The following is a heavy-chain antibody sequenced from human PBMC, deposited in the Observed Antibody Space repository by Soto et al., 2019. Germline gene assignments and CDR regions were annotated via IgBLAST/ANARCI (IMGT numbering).Heavy chain of an antibody. D-gene: IGHD4-17*01. J-gene: IGHJ4*02. CDR3: ARAPRYGDPTFDY. CDR2: IWYDGSNK. Sequence: VQLVESGGGVVQPGRSLRLSCAASGFTFSSYGMHWVRQAPGKGLEWVAVIWYDGSNKYYADSVKGRFTISRDNSKNTLYLQMNSLRAEDTAVSYCARAPRYGDPTFDYWGQGTLVTVSS. V-gene: IGHV3-33*01. CDR1: GFTFSSYG.